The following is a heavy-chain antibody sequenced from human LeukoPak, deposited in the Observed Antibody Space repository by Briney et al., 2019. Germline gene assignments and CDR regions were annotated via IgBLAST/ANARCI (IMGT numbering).Heavy chain of an antibody. CDR3: ARDRQSPFGYCDGDCYLDY. Sequence: EASVKVSCKASGYIFTGYYMHWVRQAPGQGLEWMGWINPNSGGTNYAQKFQGRVTMTRDTSISTAYMELSRLRSDDTAVYYCARDRQSPFGYCDGDCYLDYWGQGTLVTVSS. J-gene: IGHJ4*02. D-gene: IGHD2-21*02. CDR2: INPNSGGT. V-gene: IGHV1-2*02. CDR1: GYIFTGYY.